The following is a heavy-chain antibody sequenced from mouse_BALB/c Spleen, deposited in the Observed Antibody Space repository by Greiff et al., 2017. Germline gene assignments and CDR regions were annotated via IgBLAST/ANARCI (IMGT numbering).Heavy chain of an antibody. CDR3: TRGGLLYYFDY. D-gene: IGHD2-3*01. Sequence: QVQLKQPGAELVKPGASVKLSCKASGYTFTSYYMYWVKQRPGQGLEWIGGINPSNGGTNFNEKFKSKATLTVDKSSSTAYMQLSSLTSEDSAVYYCTRGGLLYYFDYWGQGTTLTVSS. CDR2: INPSNGGT. V-gene: IGHV1S81*02. J-gene: IGHJ2*01. CDR1: GYTFTSYY.